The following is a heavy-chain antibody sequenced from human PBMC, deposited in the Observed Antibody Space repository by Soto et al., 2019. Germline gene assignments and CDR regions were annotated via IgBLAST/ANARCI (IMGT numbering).Heavy chain of an antibody. CDR3: ARGGVFFGVVIIPYYYMDV. Sequence: QVQLQQWGAGLLKPSETLSLTCAVYGGSFSGYYWSWIRQPPGKGLEWIGEINHSGSTNYNPSLKSRVTISVGTSKNQVSLKPSSVTAADTAVYYCARGGVFFGVVIIPYYYMDVWGKGTTVTVSS. CDR2: INHSGST. CDR1: GGSFSGYY. D-gene: IGHD3-3*01. V-gene: IGHV4-34*01. J-gene: IGHJ6*03.